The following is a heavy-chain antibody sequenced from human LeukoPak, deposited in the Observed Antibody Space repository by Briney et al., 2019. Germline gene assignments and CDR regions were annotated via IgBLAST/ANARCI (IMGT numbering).Heavy chain of an antibody. CDR2: MYYSGST. CDR1: GGSISNYY. D-gene: IGHD3-10*01. Sequence: PSETLSLTCAVSGGSISNYYWGWIRQPPGKGLEWIGSMYYSGSTYYNPSLKSRVTISVDTSKNQFSLKLSSVTAADTAVYYCARYGARNYYPYDSWGQGTLVTVSS. V-gene: IGHV4-39*01. J-gene: IGHJ4*02. CDR3: ARYGARNYYPYDS.